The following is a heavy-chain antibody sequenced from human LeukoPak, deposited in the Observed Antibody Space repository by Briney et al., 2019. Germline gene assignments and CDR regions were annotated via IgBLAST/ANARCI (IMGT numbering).Heavy chain of an antibody. CDR1: GFTFSSYA. J-gene: IGHJ4*02. D-gene: IGHD3-10*01. Sequence: GGSLRLSCAASGFTFSSYAMSWVRQAPGKGLEWVSAISGSGGSTYYADSVKGRFTISRDNSKNTLYVQMNSLRAEDTAVYYCAKGTMVRGVSAFDYWGQGTLVTVSS. V-gene: IGHV3-23*01. CDR3: AKGTMVRGVSAFDY. CDR2: ISGSGGST.